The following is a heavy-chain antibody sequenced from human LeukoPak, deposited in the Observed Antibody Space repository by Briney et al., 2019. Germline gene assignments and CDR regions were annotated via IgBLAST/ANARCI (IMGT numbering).Heavy chain of an antibody. D-gene: IGHD4-17*01. Sequence: SVKVSCKASGGTFSSYAISWVRQAPGQGLEWMGGIIPILGTANYAQKFQGRVTITTDESTSTAYMELSSLRSEDTAVYYCARVDYGDYGLYAFDIWGQGTMVTVSS. CDR3: ARVDYGDYGLYAFDI. V-gene: IGHV1-69*05. CDR2: IIPILGTA. J-gene: IGHJ3*02. CDR1: GGTFSSYA.